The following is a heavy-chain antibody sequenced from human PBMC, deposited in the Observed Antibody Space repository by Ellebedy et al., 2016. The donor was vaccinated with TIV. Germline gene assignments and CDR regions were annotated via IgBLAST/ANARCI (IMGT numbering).Heavy chain of an antibody. D-gene: IGHD1-26*01. J-gene: IGHJ6*02. V-gene: IGHV4-39*07. Sequence: SETLSLXCTVSGGSISSSSYYWGWIRQPPGKGLEWIGSIYYSGSTYYNPSLKSRATISVDTSKNQFSLKLSSVTAADTAVYYCAREGGSYEFVYYGMDVWGQGTTITVSS. CDR2: IYYSGST. CDR1: GGSISSSSYY. CDR3: AREGGSYEFVYYGMDV.